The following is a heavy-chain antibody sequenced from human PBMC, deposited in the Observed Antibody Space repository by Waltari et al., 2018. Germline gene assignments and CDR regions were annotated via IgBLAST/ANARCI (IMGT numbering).Heavy chain of an antibody. CDR3: VRDDPGYGLDV. CDR2: INRDGSGT. J-gene: IGHJ6*02. Sequence: DVQLVESGGGLVQPGESLRLSCAASGFPFSNYWMHWVRRAPGKGLVWLSHINRDGSGTSSADSVKGRFTISRDNARNTLFLQMTSLRAEDTAVYFCVRDDPGYGLDVWGQGTTVTVSS. D-gene: IGHD7-27*01. V-gene: IGHV3-74*03. CDR1: GFPFSNYW.